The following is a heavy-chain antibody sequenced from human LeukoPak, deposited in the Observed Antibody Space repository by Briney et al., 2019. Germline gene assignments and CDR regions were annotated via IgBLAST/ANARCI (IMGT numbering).Heavy chain of an antibody. J-gene: IGHJ2*01. CDR3: ARGFHYGDYGVYFDL. D-gene: IGHD4-17*01. Sequence: SQTLSLTCAVSSGSISSGGYSWSWIRQPPGKGLEWIGYIYHSGSTYYNPSLKSRVTISVDRSKNQFSLKLSSVTAADTAVYYCARGFHYGDYGVYFDLWGRGTLVTVSS. CDR2: IYHSGST. CDR1: SGSISSGGYS. V-gene: IGHV4-30-2*01.